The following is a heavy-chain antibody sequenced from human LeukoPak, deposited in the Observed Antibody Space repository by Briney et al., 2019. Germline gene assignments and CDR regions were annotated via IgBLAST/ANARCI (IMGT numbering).Heavy chain of an antibody. CDR2: MYYSGGT. CDR1: GGSISSSSHY. J-gene: IGHJ4*02. Sequence: SEPLSLTCTVSGGSISSSSHYWGWIRQPPGKGLEWIGSMYYSGGTYYNPSLKIRVTISIDTSKNQFSLKLNSVTAADTAVYYCARLVRYCSSDSCYPFDYWGQGTLVTVSS. V-gene: IGHV4-39*01. CDR3: ARLVRYCSSDSCYPFDY. D-gene: IGHD2-2*01.